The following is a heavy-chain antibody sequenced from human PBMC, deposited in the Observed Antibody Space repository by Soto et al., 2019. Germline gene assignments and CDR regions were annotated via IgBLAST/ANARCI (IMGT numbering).Heavy chain of an antibody. Sequence: EVQLVASGGGLGTPGRSLRLSCAASGLTFDAYAMHWVRQEPGKGLEWVSGISWNSGSIGYADSVKGRFTISRDNAKNSLYLQMNSLRAEHTALYYCAKSPGIVVVPAANWFDYWGQGTLVTVSS. D-gene: IGHD2-2*01. CDR2: ISWNSGSI. J-gene: IGHJ4*02. CDR3: AKSPGIVVVPAANWFDY. CDR1: GLTFDAYA. V-gene: IGHV3-9*01.